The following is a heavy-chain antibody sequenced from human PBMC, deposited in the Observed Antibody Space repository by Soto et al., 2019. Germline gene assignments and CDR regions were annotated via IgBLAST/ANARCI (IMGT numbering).Heavy chain of an antibody. CDR3: ARMYYDFWSGYYSPFDY. CDR2: INSDGSST. D-gene: IGHD3-3*01. CDR1: GFTFSSYW. J-gene: IGHJ4*02. V-gene: IGHV3-74*01. Sequence: PGGSLRLSCAASGFTFSSYWMHWVRQAPGKGLVWVSRINSDGSSTSYADSVKGRFTISRDNAKNTLYLQMNSLRAEDTAVYYCARMYYDFWSGYYSPFDYWGQGTLVTVSS.